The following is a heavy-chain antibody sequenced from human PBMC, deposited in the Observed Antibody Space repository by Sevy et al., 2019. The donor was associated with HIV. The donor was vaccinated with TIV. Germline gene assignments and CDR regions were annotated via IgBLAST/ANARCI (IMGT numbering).Heavy chain of an antibody. CDR1: GFTFSSYA. D-gene: IGHD2-21*02. CDR2: ITGRGGNT. J-gene: IGHJ6*03. CDR3: AKSPGDNYYHYMDI. V-gene: IGHV3-23*01. Sequence: GGSLRLSCAATGFTFSSYAMSWVRQAPGKGLEWVSTITGRGGNTFYADSVKGRFTVSRDNSKNTLYLQMNSLRAEDTAVYYCAKSPGDNYYHYMDIWGKGTTVTVSS.